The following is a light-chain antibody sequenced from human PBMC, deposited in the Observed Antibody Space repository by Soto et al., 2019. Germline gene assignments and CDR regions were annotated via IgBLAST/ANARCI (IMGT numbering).Light chain of an antibody. CDR2: GAS. J-gene: IGKJ5*01. CDR1: QSVSSSY. Sequence: EIVLTQSPGTLSLSPGERATLSCRASQSVSSSYLAWYQQKPGQAPRLLTYGASSRATGIPDRFSGSGSGTDFTLTISRLEPEDFAVYYCQQYGSSHRITFGQGTRLEIK. V-gene: IGKV3-20*01. CDR3: QQYGSSHRIT.